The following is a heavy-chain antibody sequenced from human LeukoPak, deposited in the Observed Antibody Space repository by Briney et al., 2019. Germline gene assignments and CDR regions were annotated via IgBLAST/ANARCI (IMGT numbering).Heavy chain of an antibody. CDR2: IHYSGNT. J-gene: IGHJ4*02. V-gene: IGHV4-30-4*01. D-gene: IGHD4-23*01. Sequence: SQTLSLTCAVSGGSSRSGDYFWSWIRQPPGKGLEWIGHIHYSGNTYYNPSLKSRVSISVDTSKNQFSLKLSSVTAADTAVYYCARENNDYGGKKAFDYWGQGTPGHRLL. CDR1: GGSSRSGDYF. CDR3: ARENNDYGGKKAFDY.